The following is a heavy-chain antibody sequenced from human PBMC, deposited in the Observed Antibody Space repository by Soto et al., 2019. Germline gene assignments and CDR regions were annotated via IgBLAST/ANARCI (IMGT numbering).Heavy chain of an antibody. V-gene: IGHV4-34*01. CDR3: ARDLLHSSGWYYFDY. Sequence: PSATLSLTCAVYGGSFSGYYWSWIRQPPGKGLEWIGEINHSGSTNYNPSLKSRVTISVDTSKNQFSLKLSSVTAADTAVYYCARDLLHSSGWYYFDYWGQGTLVTVSS. CDR1: GGSFSGYY. D-gene: IGHD6-19*01. J-gene: IGHJ4*02. CDR2: INHSGST.